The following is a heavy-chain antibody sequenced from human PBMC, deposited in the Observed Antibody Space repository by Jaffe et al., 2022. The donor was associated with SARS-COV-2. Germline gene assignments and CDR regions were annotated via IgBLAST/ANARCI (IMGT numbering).Heavy chain of an antibody. V-gene: IGHV3-23*01. Sequence: EVQLLESGGGLGQPGGSLRLSCAASGFTFSSYAMAWVRQAPGKGLEWVSAVTASDGSTYYTDSVKGRFTISRDNSKNTLYLQMNSLRADDTAVYYCAKRLGVLTGWNFDSWGQGTLVTVSS. CDR1: GFTFSSYA. D-gene: IGHD7-27*01. CDR2: VTASDGST. J-gene: IGHJ4*02. CDR3: AKRLGVLTGWNFDS.